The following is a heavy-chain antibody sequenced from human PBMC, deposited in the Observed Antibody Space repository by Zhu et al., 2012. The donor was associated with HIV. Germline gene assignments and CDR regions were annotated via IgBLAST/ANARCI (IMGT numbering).Heavy chain of an antibody. CDR2: IIGSGDST. J-gene: IGHJ4*02. Sequence: EVQLLESGGDLVQPGGSLRVSCAASGFTFSSYAMSWVRQAPGKGLEWVSVIIGSGDSTYYADSVKGRFTISRDNPKNTLYLQMNSLRAEDTAMYYCAKGYSSTWYGGFDYWGQGTLVTVSS. CDR3: AKGYSSTWYGGFDY. CDR1: GFTFSSYA. V-gene: IGHV3-23*01. D-gene: IGHD6-13*01.